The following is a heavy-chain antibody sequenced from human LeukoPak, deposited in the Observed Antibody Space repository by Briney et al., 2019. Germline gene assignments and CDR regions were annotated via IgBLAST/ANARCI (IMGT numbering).Heavy chain of an antibody. V-gene: IGHV4-4*07. J-gene: IGHJ5*02. CDR2: IYTSGNT. Sequence: PSETLSLTCTVSGGSISSYYWSWIRQPAGKGLEWIGRIYTSGNTNYNPSLKSRVTISVDKSKNQFSLKLSSVTAADTAVYYCARVTDLGYCSGGSCYDGWFDPWGQGTLVTVSS. CDR1: GGSISSYY. D-gene: IGHD2-15*01. CDR3: ARVTDLGYCSGGSCYDGWFDP.